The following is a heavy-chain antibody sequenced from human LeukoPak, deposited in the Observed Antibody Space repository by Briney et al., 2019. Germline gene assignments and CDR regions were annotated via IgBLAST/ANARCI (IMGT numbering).Heavy chain of an antibody. V-gene: IGHV3-7*01. J-gene: IGHJ4*02. Sequence: GGSLRLSCAASGFTFSSYWMSWVRQAPGKGLEWVANIKQDGSEKYYVDSVKGRFTISRDNAKNSLYLQMNSLRAEDTAVYYCAREDVLLWFGELSEKSDYWGQGTLVTVSS. CDR2: IKQDGSEK. CDR1: GFTFSSYW. CDR3: AREDVLLWFGELSEKSDY. D-gene: IGHD3-10*01.